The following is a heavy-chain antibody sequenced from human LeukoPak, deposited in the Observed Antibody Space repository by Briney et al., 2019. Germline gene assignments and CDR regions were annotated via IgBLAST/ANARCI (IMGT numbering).Heavy chain of an antibody. D-gene: IGHD6-13*01. V-gene: IGHV4-59*01. J-gene: IGHJ4*02. CDR1: GGSISSYY. Sequence: RASETLSLTCTVSGGSISSYYWSWIRQPPGKGLEWIGYIYYSGSTNYSPSLKSRVTISVDTSKNQFSLKLSSVTAADTAVYYCARAFTGYSSSWPFDYWGQGTLVTVSS. CDR2: IYYSGST. CDR3: ARAFTGYSSSWPFDY.